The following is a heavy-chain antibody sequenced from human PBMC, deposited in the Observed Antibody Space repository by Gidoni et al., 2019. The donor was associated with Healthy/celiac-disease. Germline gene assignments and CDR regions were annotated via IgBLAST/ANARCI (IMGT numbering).Heavy chain of an antibody. D-gene: IGHD5-18*01. CDR2: IYYSGST. J-gene: IGHJ6*02. CDR1: GGSISSYY. V-gene: IGHV4-59*01. CDR3: ARAALGYSYGYVHYYYYGMDV. Sequence: QVQLQESGPGLVKPSETLSLTCTVSGGSISSYYWSWIRQPPGKGLEWIGYIYYSGSTNYNPSLKSRVTISVDTSKNQFSLKLSSVTAADTAVYYCARAALGYSYGYVHYYYYGMDVWGQGTTVTVSS.